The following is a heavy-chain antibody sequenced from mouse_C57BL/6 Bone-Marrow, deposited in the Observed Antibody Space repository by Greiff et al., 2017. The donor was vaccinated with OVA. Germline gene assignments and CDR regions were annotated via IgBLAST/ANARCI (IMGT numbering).Heavy chain of an antibody. CDR3: AREGLLLRWYFDV. J-gene: IGHJ1*03. CDR2: ISYDGSN. V-gene: IGHV3-6*01. D-gene: IGHD1-1*01. CDR1: GYSITSGYY. Sequence: ESGPGLVKPSQSLSLTCSVTGYSITSGYYWNWIRQFPGNKLEWMGYISYDGSNNYNPSLKNRISITRDTSKNQFFLKLNSVTTEDTATYYCAREGLLLRWYFDVWGTGTTVTVSS.